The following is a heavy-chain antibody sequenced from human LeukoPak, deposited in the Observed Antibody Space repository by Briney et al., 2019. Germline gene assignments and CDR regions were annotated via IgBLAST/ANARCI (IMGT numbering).Heavy chain of an antibody. V-gene: IGHV4-39*01. Sequence: PSETLSLTCTVSGGSISSSSYYWGWIRQPPGKGLEWIGSIYYSGSTYYNPSLKSRVTISVDTSKNQFSLKLSSVTAADTAVYYCARSYYGSGSYYNPFLWGQGTLVTVSS. CDR2: IYYSGST. J-gene: IGHJ4*02. CDR1: GGSISSSSYY. D-gene: IGHD3-10*01. CDR3: ARSYYGSGSYYNPFL.